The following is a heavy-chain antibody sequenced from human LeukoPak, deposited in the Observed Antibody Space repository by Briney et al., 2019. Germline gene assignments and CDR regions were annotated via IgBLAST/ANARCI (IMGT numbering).Heavy chain of an antibody. D-gene: IGHD3-9*01. V-gene: IGHV1-18*01. CDR3: ARDLGDILTGDWFDP. J-gene: IGHJ5*02. Sequence: ASVKVSCKASGYTFTSYGISWVRQAPGQGLEWMGWISAYNGNTNYAQKLQGRVTKTTDTSTSTAYMGLRSLGSDDTAVYYCARDLGDILTGDWFDPWGQGTLVTVSS. CDR1: GYTFTSYG. CDR2: ISAYNGNT.